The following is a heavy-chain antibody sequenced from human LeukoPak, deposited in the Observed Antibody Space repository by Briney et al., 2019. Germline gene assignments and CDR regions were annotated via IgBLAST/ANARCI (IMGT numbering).Heavy chain of an antibody. D-gene: IGHD2-15*01. V-gene: IGHV2-5*02. CDR3: AHSSPYCSAGSCYPGKIDY. Sequence: SGPTLAHPPPTLTLTCTFSGFSLPTRGVGVGWIRQPPGKALEWLTLIYSDDDKRYRPSLKGRLTITKDTSKNQVVLTMTNMDPVDTATYYCAHSSPYCSAGSCYPGKIDYWGQGTLVTVSS. CDR1: GFSLPTRGVG. CDR2: IYSDDDK. J-gene: IGHJ4*02.